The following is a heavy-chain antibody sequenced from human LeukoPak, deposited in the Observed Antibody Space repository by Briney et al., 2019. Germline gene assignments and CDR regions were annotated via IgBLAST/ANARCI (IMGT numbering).Heavy chain of an antibody. Sequence: ASVKVSCKASGYTFSGYYIHWLRQAPGQGLEWMGWINPNGGGTKYEQNFQGRVTMTMDTSINTAYMELTRLRSDDTAVYYCARVGVTIFGVITPFYFDYWGQGTLVTVSS. J-gene: IGHJ4*02. V-gene: IGHV1-2*02. CDR3: ARVGVTIFGVITPFYFDY. CDR2: INPNGGGT. CDR1: GYTFSGYY. D-gene: IGHD3-3*01.